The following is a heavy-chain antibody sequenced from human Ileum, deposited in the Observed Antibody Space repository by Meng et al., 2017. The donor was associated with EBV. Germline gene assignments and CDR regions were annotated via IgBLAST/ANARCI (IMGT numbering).Heavy chain of an antibody. CDR1: GGSISIGGYY. CDR3: ARGAPNGIVAHQNWFDS. V-gene: IGHV4-39*07. CDR2: IYYSGNT. Sequence: HLQLQESGPELVKPSATLSLNCTVSGGSISIGGYYWGWIRQPPGEGLEWIGSIYYSGNTYYNPSLRSRVRLLVDLYRNQFSLKVTSMTAADTAVYYCARGAPNGIVAHQNWFDSWGQGTLVTVSS. J-gene: IGHJ5*01. D-gene: IGHD3-22*01.